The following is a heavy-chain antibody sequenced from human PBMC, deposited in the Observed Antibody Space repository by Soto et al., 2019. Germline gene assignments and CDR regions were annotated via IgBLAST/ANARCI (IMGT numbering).Heavy chain of an antibody. D-gene: IGHD2-15*01. CDR1: GDGIANYL. CDR3: AREWLWLHDY. CDR2: INPNGGDT. V-gene: IGHV1-46*01. J-gene: IGHJ4*02. Sequence: GTPAKLCSEACGDGIANYLIHCVRQAPGQGLEWMGIINPNGGDTGYAQKFQGRFTMTRDTSTSTVYMELSSLRSEDTAVYYGAREWLWLHDYWGQGTLVTGSS.